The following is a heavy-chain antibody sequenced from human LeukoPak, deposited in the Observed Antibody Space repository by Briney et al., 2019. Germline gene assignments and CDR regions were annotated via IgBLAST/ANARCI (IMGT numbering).Heavy chain of an antibody. Sequence: GGSLRLSCAASGFTFSSYAMSWVRQAPGKGLEWVSAISGSGGSTYYADSVKGRFTISRDNSKNTLYLQMNSLRAEDTAVYYCAKAHDYGDYVDLRYCYGMDVWGKGTTVTVSS. CDR1: GFTFSSYA. J-gene: IGHJ6*04. CDR2: ISGSGGST. D-gene: IGHD4-17*01. V-gene: IGHV3-23*01. CDR3: AKAHDYGDYVDLRYCYGMDV.